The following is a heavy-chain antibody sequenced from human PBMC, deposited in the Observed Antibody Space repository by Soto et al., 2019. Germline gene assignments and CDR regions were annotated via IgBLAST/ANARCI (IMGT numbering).Heavy chain of an antibody. J-gene: IGHJ4*02. CDR1: GYTFTSYA. CDR2: INAGNGNT. D-gene: IGHD6-19*01. CDR3: ARSTGIAVRGGY. Sequence: QVQLVQSGAEVKKPGASVKVSCKASGYTFTSYAMHWVRQAPGQRLEWMGWINAGNGNTKYSQKFQGRVTITRDTSEKTAYMELSRLRSEDTTVYYCARSTGIAVRGGYWGQGTLVTVSS. V-gene: IGHV1-3*01.